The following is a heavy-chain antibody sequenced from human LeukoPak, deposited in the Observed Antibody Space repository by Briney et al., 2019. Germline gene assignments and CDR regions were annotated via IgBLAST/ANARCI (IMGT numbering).Heavy chain of an antibody. V-gene: IGHV1-18*01. D-gene: IGHD2-2*01. J-gene: IGHJ4*02. CDR2: ISAYNGNT. CDR1: GYTFTSYG. Sequence: ASVKVSCKASGYTFTSYGISWVRQAPGQGLEWMGWISAYNGNTNYAQKLQGRVTMTTDTSTSTAYMELRSLRSEDTAVYYCARVIVVVPAAMSLADYWGQGTLVTVSS. CDR3: ARVIVVVPAAMSLADY.